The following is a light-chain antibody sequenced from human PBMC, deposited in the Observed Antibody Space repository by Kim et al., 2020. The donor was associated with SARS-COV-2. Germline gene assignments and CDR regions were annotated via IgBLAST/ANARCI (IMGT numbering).Light chain of an antibody. CDR2: DTS. CDR3: QQRSNWPLT. CDR1: QSVSNY. V-gene: IGKV3-11*01. J-gene: IGKJ4*01. Sequence: EIVLTQSPATLSLSPGERATLSWRASQSVSNYLAWYQQKPGQAPRLLIYDTSNRATGIPARFSGSGSGSGTDFTLTISSLEPEDFAVYYCQQRSNWPLTFGGGTKVDIK.